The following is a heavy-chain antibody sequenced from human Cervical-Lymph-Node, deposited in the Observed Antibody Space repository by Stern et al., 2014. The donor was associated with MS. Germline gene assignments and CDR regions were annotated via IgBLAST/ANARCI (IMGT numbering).Heavy chain of an antibody. CDR2: ISRDGGIK. Sequence: VQLVESGGGVVQPGRSLRLSCAASGFTFSAFAMHWVRQAPGKGLEDVAVISRDGGIKFYADSVKGRFTISKDNSMNTLYLQMNSLTVEDTAVYYCARGGIAVAGPDYWGQGTLVTVSS. V-gene: IGHV3-30*04. J-gene: IGHJ4*02. D-gene: IGHD6-19*01. CDR3: ARGGIAVAGPDY. CDR1: GFTFSAFA.